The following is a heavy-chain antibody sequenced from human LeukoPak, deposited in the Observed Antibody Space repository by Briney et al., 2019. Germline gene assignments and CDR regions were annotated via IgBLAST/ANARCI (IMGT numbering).Heavy chain of an antibody. D-gene: IGHD1-26*01. Sequence: GGSLRLSCAASGFTFSSYSMNWIRQAPGKGLEWVSYISSSGSTIYYAGSVKGRFTISRDNAKNSLYLQMSSLRAEDTAVYYCARDQGPWRVGFDYWGQGTLVTVSS. CDR1: GFTFSSYS. J-gene: IGHJ4*02. V-gene: IGHV3-48*04. CDR3: ARDQGPWRVGFDY. CDR2: ISSSGSTI.